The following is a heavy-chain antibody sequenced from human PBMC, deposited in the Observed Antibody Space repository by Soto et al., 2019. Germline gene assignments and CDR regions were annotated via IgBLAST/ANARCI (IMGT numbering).Heavy chain of an antibody. J-gene: IGHJ3*02. CDR3: PHVRSGIDAFDI. CDR2: IYWNDNK. CDR1: GVSLSTHGVG. Sequence: QITLKESGPPLVKPTQTLTLTCTFSGVSLSTHGVGVGWIRQPPGKALEWLGLIYWNDNKRYSPSLKSRLTITKDTSKNQVVLTMTNMDPVDTATYYCPHVRSGIDAFDIWGQGTMVTVS. V-gene: IGHV2-5*01.